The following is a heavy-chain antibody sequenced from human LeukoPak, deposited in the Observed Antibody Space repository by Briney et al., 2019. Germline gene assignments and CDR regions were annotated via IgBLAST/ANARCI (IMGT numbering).Heavy chain of an antibody. D-gene: IGHD3-16*01. J-gene: IGHJ4*02. V-gene: IGHV3-21*04. CDR1: GFTFSSYS. CDR3: ARYRVITNDYFDS. CDR2: ISSSSSYI. Sequence: GGSLRLSCAASGFTFSSYSMNWVRQAPGKGLEWVSSISSSSSYIYYADSVKGRFTISRDNAQNSLFLQMQSLRAEDTAVYYCARYRVITNDYFDSWGQGTLVTVSS.